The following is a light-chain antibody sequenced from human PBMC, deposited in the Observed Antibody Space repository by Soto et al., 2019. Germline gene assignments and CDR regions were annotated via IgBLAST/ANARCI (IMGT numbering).Light chain of an antibody. V-gene: IGLV2-11*01. J-gene: IGLJ1*01. CDR1: SSDVGGYNY. CDR2: DVS. CDR3: CSYAGRYTYV. Sequence: ALTQPRSVSGSPGQSVTISCTGTSSDVGGYNYVSWYQQHPGKAPKLMIYDVSKRPSGVPDRFSGSKSGKTASLTISGLQAEDEADYYCCSYAGRYTYVFGTGTKLTVL.